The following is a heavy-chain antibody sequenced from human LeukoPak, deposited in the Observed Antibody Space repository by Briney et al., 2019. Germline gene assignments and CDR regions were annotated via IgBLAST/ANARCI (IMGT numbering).Heavy chain of an antibody. CDR3: ARDLKGYCSGGSCYFDAFDI. CDR2: ISYDGSNK. D-gene: IGHD2-15*01. CDR1: GFTFSSYA. Sequence: PGGSLRLSCAASGFTFSSYAMHWVRQSPGKGLEWVAVISYDGSNKYYADSVKGRFTISRDNSKTTLYLQMNSLRAEDTAVYYCARDLKGYCSGGSCYFDAFDIWGQGTLVTVSS. J-gene: IGHJ3*02. V-gene: IGHV3-30-3*01.